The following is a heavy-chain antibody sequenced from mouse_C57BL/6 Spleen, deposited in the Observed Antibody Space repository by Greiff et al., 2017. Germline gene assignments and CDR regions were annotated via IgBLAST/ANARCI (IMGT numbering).Heavy chain of an antibody. CDR1: GFTFSDYG. D-gene: IGHD1-1*01. CDR2: ISSGSSTI. V-gene: IGHV5-17*01. J-gene: IGHJ4*01. CDR3: ARWTTVVAMDY. Sequence: EVKLLESGGGLVKPGGSLKLSCAASGFTFSDYGMHWVRQAPEKGLEWVAYISSGSSTIYYADTVKGRFTISRDNAKNTLFLQMTSLRAETTAMYYCARWTTVVAMDYWGQGTSVTVSS.